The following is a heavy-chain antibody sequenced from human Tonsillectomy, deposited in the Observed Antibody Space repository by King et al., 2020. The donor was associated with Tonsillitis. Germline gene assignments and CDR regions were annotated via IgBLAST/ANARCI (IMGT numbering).Heavy chain of an antibody. CDR3: ARVRYYDSSGYYPRFDY. Sequence: VQLVESGGGVVQPGRSLRLSCAASGFTFSSYGMHWVRQAPGKGLEWVAVIWYDGSNKYYADSVKGRFTISRDNSKKPLYLQMNSLRAEDTAVYYCARVRYYDSSGYYPRFDYWGQGTLVTVSS. V-gene: IGHV3-33*01. J-gene: IGHJ4*02. CDR2: IWYDGSNK. D-gene: IGHD3-22*01. CDR1: GFTFSSYG.